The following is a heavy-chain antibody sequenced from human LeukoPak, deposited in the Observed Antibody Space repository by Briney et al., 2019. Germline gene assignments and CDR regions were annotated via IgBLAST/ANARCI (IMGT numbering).Heavy chain of an antibody. CDR2: ISAYNGNT. CDR3: ARDQAYVLRYFDWLN. Sequence: ASVKVSCKASGYTFTSYGISWVRQAPGQGLEWMGWISAYNGNTNYAQKLQGRVTMTTDTSTSTAYMELRSLRSDDTAVYYCARDQAYVLRYFDWLNWGQGTLATVSS. CDR1: GYTFTSYG. D-gene: IGHD3-9*01. J-gene: IGHJ4*02. V-gene: IGHV1-18*01.